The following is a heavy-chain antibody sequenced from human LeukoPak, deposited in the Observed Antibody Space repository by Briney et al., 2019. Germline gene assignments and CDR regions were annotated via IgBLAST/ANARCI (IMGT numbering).Heavy chain of an antibody. Sequence: GGSLRLSCAASGFTFSTYNMNWVRQAPGKGLEWISFIRSSGDIMYYADSVKGRLTISRDNAKTSVYLQMNSLRAGDTAVYYCVREGGWDSGSYSAYWGQGTLVTVSS. CDR2: IRSSGDIM. CDR1: GFTFSTYN. D-gene: IGHD3-10*01. V-gene: IGHV3-48*01. J-gene: IGHJ4*02. CDR3: VREGGWDSGSYSAY.